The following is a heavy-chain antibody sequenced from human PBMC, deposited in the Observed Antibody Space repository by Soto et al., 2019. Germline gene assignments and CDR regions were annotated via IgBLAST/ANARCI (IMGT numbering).Heavy chain of an antibody. CDR1: GGSINTFY. Sequence: SETLSLTCTVSGGSINTFYWSWVRQPAGKGLEWIGRIFSSGSTSFNPSLESRVAMSVDTSKNHFSLNLSSVTAADMAVYYCAREGSYSAYNFAHGIQLWSFDFWGQGALVTSPQ. D-gene: IGHD5-12*01. CDR3: AREGSYSAYNFAHGIQLWSFDF. V-gene: IGHV4-4*07. J-gene: IGHJ4*02. CDR2: IFSSGST.